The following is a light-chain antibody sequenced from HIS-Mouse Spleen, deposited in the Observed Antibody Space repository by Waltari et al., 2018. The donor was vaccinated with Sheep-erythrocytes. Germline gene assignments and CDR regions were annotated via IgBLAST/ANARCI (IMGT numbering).Light chain of an antibody. Sequence: DIQMTQSPSSLSASVGDRVTITCRASQSISSYLNWYKQKPGKAPKLLIYAAASLQSGVPSRFSGSGSGKDFTLTISSLQPEDFATYYCQQSYSTPQFTFGPGTKVDIK. CDR2: AAA. CDR1: QSISSY. J-gene: IGKJ3*01. V-gene: IGKV1-39*01. CDR3: QQSYSTPQFT.